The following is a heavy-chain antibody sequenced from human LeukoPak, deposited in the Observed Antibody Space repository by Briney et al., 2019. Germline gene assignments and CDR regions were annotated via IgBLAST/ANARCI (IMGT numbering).Heavy chain of an antibody. Sequence: GGSLRLSCAASGFTFSSYAMSWVRQAPGKGLEWVSAISGSGGSTYYADSVKGRFTISRDNSKNTLHLQMNSLRAEDTAVYYCAMGPTAMENYYYYGMDVWGKGTTVTVSS. D-gene: IGHD5-18*01. CDR2: ISGSGGST. CDR3: AMGPTAMENYYYYGMDV. CDR1: GFTFSSYA. V-gene: IGHV3-23*01. J-gene: IGHJ6*04.